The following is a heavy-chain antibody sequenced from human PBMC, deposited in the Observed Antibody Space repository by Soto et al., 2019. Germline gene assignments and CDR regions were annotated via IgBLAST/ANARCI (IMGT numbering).Heavy chain of an antibody. CDR2: ISYEGSNK. CDR3: AKDLAARGPHYFDY. D-gene: IGHD6-6*01. CDR1: GFTFSTYG. Sequence: SGGSLRLSCAASGFTFSTYGMHWVRQAPGKGLEWVAVISYEGSNKYYTDSVKGRFTISRDNSNNTLYLQMSSLRAEDTAVYYCAKDLAARGPHYFDYWGQGTLVTVSS. V-gene: IGHV3-30*18. J-gene: IGHJ4*02.